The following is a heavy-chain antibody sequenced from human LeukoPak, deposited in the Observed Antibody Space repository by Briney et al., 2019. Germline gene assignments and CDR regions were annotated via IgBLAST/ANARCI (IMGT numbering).Heavy chain of an antibody. D-gene: IGHD6-13*01. V-gene: IGHV1-18*01. CDR3: ARVSDGSSWYFSTRYYYGMDV. Sequence: ASVTVSCKASGYTFTSYGISWVRQPPGQGLEWMGWISAYNGNTNYAQKLQGRVTMTTDTSTSTAYMELRSLRSDDTAVYYCARVSDGSSWYFSTRYYYGMDVWGQGTTVTVSS. CDR1: GYTFTSYG. CDR2: ISAYNGNT. J-gene: IGHJ6*02.